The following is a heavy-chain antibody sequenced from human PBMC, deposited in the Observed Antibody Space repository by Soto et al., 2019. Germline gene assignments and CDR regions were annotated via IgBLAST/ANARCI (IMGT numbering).Heavy chain of an antibody. CDR3: ARLEGLATISYYFDF. D-gene: IGHD3-9*01. CDR2: IYYRGNA. V-gene: IGHV4-39*01. J-gene: IGHJ4*02. Sequence: PSETLSLTCSVSDDSINSDKYYWGWIRQPPGKGLEWIGSIYYRGNAYYNPSLQPRVTISLDKSRSQFSLKLNSLTAADSAVYFCARLEGLATISYYFDFWGPGALVTVPQ. CDR1: DDSINSDKYY.